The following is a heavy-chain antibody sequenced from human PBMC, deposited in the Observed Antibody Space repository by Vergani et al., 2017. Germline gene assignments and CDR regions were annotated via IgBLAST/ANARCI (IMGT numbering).Heavy chain of an antibody. Sequence: QVQLVESGGGVVQPGRSLRLSCAASGFTFSSYGMHWVRLAPGKGLEWVAVIWYDGSNKYYADSVKGRFTISRDNSKNTLYLQMNSLRAEDTAVYYCARELLTRAVAGCFDYWGQGTLVTVSS. D-gene: IGHD6-19*01. J-gene: IGHJ4*02. CDR1: GFTFSSYG. CDR2: IWYDGSNK. CDR3: ARELLTRAVAGCFDY. V-gene: IGHV3-33*01.